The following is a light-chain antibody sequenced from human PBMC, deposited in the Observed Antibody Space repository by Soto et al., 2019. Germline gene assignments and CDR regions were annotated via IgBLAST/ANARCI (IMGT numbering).Light chain of an antibody. Sequence: QSALTQPAAVSGSPGQSIAISCTGTSSDVGTYNSVSWYQQYPGKAPKLMIHDVSNRPSGVSDRFSGSKSGNTASQTISGLQSEDEADYYCSSYTSSSSYVFGSGTKLTVL. J-gene: IGLJ1*01. CDR2: DVS. V-gene: IGLV2-14*01. CDR3: SSYTSSSSYV. CDR1: SSDVGTYNS.